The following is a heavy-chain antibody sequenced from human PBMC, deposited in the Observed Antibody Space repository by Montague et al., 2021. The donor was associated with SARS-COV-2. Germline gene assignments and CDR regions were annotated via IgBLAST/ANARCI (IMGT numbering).Heavy chain of an antibody. CDR1: GGSISSYY. J-gene: IGHJ2*01. D-gene: IGHD6-19*01. CDR2: IYTSGST. V-gene: IGHV4-4*07. CDR3: ARGVAYRSGWQAKLGCDL. Sequence: SETLSLTCTVSGGSISSYYWSWIRQPAGKGLEWIGRIYTSGSTNYNPSLKSRVTMSVDTSTNQFSLKLTSVTAADTAVYYCARGVAYRSGWQAKLGCDLWGRGTLVTVSS.